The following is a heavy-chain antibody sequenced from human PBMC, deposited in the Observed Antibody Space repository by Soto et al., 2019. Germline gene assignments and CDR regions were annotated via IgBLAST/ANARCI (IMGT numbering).Heavy chain of an antibody. CDR3: ARPRTVATTKGYDY. D-gene: IGHD4-4*01. Sequence: QVQLVQSGAEVKKPGSSVKVSCKASGGTFSNYPIAWVRQAPGQGLEWMGAIIPIFGTIIYAQKFQGRVTITADESASTAYRELSSLTSADTALYYCARPRTVATTKGYDYWGQGTLVTVSS. CDR1: GGTFSNYP. J-gene: IGHJ4*02. V-gene: IGHV1-69*01. CDR2: IIPIFGTI.